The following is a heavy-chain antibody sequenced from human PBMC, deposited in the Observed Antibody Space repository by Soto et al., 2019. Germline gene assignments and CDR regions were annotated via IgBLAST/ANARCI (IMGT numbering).Heavy chain of an antibody. Sequence: PGGSLRLSCAASGFTFSSYEMNWVRQAPGKGLEWVSYISSSGSTIYYADSVKGRFTISRDNAKNSLYLQMNSLRAEDTAVYYCARVGVVTPYNWFDPWGQGTLVTVSS. CDR2: ISSSGSTI. CDR3: ARVGVVTPYNWFDP. D-gene: IGHD3-3*01. J-gene: IGHJ5*02. V-gene: IGHV3-48*03. CDR1: GFTFSSYE.